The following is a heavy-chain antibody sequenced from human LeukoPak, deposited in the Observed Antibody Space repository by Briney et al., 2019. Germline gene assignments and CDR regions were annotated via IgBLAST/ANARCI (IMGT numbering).Heavy chain of an antibody. CDR3: AKGPKPGAITMVRGVRSYYYYMDV. J-gene: IGHJ6*03. D-gene: IGHD3-10*01. CDR1: GYTLTELS. V-gene: IGHV1-2*02. Sequence: GASVKVSCKVSGYTLTELSMHWVRQAPGQGLEWMGWINPNSGGTNYAQKFQGRVTMTRDTSISTAYMELSRLRSDDTAVYYCAKGPKPGAITMVRGVRSYYYYMDVWGKGTTVTISS. CDR2: INPNSGGT.